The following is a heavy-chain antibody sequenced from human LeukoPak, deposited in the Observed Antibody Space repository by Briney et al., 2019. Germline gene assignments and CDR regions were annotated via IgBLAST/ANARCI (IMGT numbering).Heavy chain of an antibody. Sequence: ASVKVSCMASGYTFTSYDSNWVRQATGRGLEGMGWMNPNSGNTGYAQKFQGRVTMTRNTSISTDYMELSSLSSEDTAVYYCARRGGSSSWYRWFDPWGQGTLVTVSS. V-gene: IGHV1-8*01. J-gene: IGHJ5*02. CDR1: GYTFTSYD. CDR2: MNPNSGNT. D-gene: IGHD6-13*01. CDR3: ARRGGSSSWYRWFDP.